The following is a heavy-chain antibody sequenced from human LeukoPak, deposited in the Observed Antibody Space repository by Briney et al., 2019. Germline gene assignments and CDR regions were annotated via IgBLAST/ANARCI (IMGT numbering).Heavy chain of an antibody. V-gene: IGHV4-34*01. CDR3: ARDGYTQNAFDI. CDR1: EDSISSGYY. CDR2: INHSGST. D-gene: IGHD5-24*01. Sequence: SETLSLTCTVSEDSISSGYYWSWIRQPPGKGLEWIGEINHSGSTNYNPSLKSRVTISVDMSNNQFSLKLSSVTAADTAVYYCARDGYTQNAFDIWGQGTMVTVSS. J-gene: IGHJ3*02.